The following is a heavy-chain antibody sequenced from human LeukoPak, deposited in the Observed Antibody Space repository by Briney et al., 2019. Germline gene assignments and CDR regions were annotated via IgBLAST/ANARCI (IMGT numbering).Heavy chain of an antibody. Sequence: PGGSLRLSCAVSGFSVSAHYMSWVRQAPGKGLECVSFLYTGGDTYYADPVKGRFTISRDNSKNTLYLQMNGLRAEDTAVYYCARGPGSRGIFDYWGQGTLVTVSS. V-gene: IGHV3-53*01. J-gene: IGHJ4*02. CDR2: LYTGGDT. CDR1: GFSVSAHY. CDR3: ARGPGSRGIFDY. D-gene: IGHD3-10*01.